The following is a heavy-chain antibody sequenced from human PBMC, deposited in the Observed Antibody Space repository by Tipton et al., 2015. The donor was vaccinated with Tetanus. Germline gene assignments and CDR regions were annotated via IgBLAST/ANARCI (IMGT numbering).Heavy chain of an antibody. Sequence: GSLRLSCAASGFTFSSDWMHWVRQAPGKGLVWVSRIKRDGSSISYEDSVKGRFTISRDNAKNTLYLQMTSLRAEDTDVYYCARVRRVATNHFDHWGQGTLVTVSS. D-gene: IGHD1-14*01. V-gene: IGHV3-74*01. J-gene: IGHJ4*02. CDR2: IKRDGSSI. CDR1: GFTFSSDW. CDR3: ARVRRVATNHFDH.